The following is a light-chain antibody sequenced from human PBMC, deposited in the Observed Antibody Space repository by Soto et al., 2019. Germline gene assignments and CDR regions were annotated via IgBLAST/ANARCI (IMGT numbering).Light chain of an antibody. CDR2: DVK. CDR1: SSDVGSYDY. J-gene: IGLJ1*01. CDR3: SSYANTNTEV. Sequence: QSVLTQPASVSGSPGQSITISCTGASSDVGSYDYVSWYQQHPGKAPKLVIFDVKNRPSGVSNRFSGSKSGNTASLTISGLQAEDEADYYCSSYANTNTEVFGTGTRSPS. V-gene: IGLV2-14*03.